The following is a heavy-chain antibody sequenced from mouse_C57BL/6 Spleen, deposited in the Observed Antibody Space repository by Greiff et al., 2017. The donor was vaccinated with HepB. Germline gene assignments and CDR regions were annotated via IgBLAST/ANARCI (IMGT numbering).Heavy chain of an antibody. J-gene: IGHJ2*01. CDR1: GFTFSDYY. D-gene: IGHD2-3*01. Sequence: EVQGVESGGGLVQPGGSLKLSCAASGFTFSDYYMYWVRQTPEKRLEWVAYISNGGGSTYYPDTVKGRFTISRDNAKNTLYLQMSRLKSEDTAMYYCARQTIYDGYYSYFDYWGQGTTLTVSS. CDR3: ARQTIYDGYYSYFDY. V-gene: IGHV5-12*01. CDR2: ISNGGGST.